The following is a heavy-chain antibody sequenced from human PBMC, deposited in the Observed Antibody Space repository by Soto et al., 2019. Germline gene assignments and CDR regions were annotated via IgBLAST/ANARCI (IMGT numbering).Heavy chain of an antibody. D-gene: IGHD6-13*01. CDR1: GYTFTSYG. J-gene: IGHJ6*02. V-gene: IGHV1-18*01. CDR3: ARVIDQDSSWTDYYYGMDV. CDR2: ISAYNGNT. Sequence: ASVKVSCKASGYTFTSYGISWVRQAPGQGLEWMGWISAYNGNTNYAQKLQGRVTMTTDTSTSTAYMELRSLRSDDTAVYYCARVIDQDSSWTDYYYGMDVWGQGTTVTVSS.